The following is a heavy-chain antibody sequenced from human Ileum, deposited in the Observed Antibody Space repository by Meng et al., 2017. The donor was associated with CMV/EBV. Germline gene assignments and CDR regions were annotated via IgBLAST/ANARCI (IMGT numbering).Heavy chain of an antibody. CDR1: GFTFSTYW. CDR3: ARVYDYLWGTNYYYYGMDV. J-gene: IGHJ6*02. D-gene: IGHD3-16*01. Sequence: GESLKISCAASGFTFSTYWMHWVRQAPGKGPVWVSRINTDGSSTTYADFVKGRFTISRDNAKNTLYLQLNGLRAEDTAVYYCARVYDYLWGTNYYYYGMDVWGQGTTVTVSS. V-gene: IGHV3-74*01. CDR2: INTDGSST.